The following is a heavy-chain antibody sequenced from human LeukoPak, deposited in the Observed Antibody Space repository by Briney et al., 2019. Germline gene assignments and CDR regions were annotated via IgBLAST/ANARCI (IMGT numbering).Heavy chain of an antibody. CDR1: GFTFSSYA. J-gene: IGHJ4*02. CDR3: AKPLLGATAALHS. V-gene: IGHV3-23*01. D-gene: IGHD1-26*01. Sequence: GGSLRLSCAASGFTFSSYAMSWVRQAPGKGLEWVSAISGSGGSTYYADSVKGRFTSSRDNSKNSLYLQMDSLRTEDTALYYCAKPLLGATAALHSWGQGTLVTVSS. CDR2: ISGSGGST.